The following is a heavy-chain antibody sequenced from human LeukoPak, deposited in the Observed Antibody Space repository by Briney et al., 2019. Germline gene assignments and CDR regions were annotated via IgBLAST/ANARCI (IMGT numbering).Heavy chain of an antibody. V-gene: IGHV1-2*02. CDR2: IIPNSGGT. J-gene: IGHJ4*02. CDR1: GYTFTGYY. CDR3: ARIAAAGPR. D-gene: IGHD6-13*01. Sequence: GASVKVSCKASGYTFTGYYMHWVRQAPGQGLEWMGWIIPNSGGTNYAQKFQGRDTMTRGTSISTAYMELSRLRSDDTAVYYCARIAAAGPRWGEGTLVTVSS.